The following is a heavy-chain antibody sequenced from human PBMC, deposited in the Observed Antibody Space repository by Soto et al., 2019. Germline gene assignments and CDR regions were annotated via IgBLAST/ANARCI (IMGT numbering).Heavy chain of an antibody. CDR1: GFTFSDYA. CDR2: ISGRGRAT. D-gene: IGHD2-2*02. J-gene: IGHJ3*02. CDR3: AKDYERDCSSTSCYRPDAFDI. V-gene: IGHV3-23*01. Sequence: RLSCAASGFTFSDYAMSWVRQSPGKGLVWVSTISGRGRATYYADSVKGRFTISRDNSKNTLYLQMNSLRAEDTAVYYCAKDYERDCSSTSCYRPDAFDIWGQGTMVTVSS.